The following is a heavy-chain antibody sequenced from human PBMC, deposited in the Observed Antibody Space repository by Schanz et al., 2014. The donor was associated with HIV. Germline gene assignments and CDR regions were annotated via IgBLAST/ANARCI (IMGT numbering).Heavy chain of an antibody. J-gene: IGHJ4*02. Sequence: QVQLVQSGAEMKKPGASVKVSCKASGYTFTSYGITWVRQAPGQGLEWMGWINPNSGGTNYAQKFEGRVTMTIDRSIATASMELSRLNTDDTAMYFCTRLHYYYDRSGFSFDCWGQGTLVTVSS. V-gene: IGHV1-2*02. CDR2: INPNSGGT. CDR1: GYTFTSYG. D-gene: IGHD3-22*01. CDR3: TRLHYYYDRSGFSFDC.